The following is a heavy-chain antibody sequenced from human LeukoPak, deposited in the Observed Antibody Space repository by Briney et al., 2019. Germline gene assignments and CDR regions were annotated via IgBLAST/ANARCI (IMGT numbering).Heavy chain of an antibody. V-gene: IGHV3-30*04. Sequence: GGSLRLSCAASGFTFSSYAMHWVRQAPGKGLEWVAVISYDGSNKYYADSVKGRFTISRDNSKNTLYLQMNSLRAEDTAVYYCARDEPAAGDAFDIWGQGTMVTVSS. CDR2: ISYDGSNK. D-gene: IGHD6-13*01. CDR1: GFTFSSYA. CDR3: ARDEPAAGDAFDI. J-gene: IGHJ3*02.